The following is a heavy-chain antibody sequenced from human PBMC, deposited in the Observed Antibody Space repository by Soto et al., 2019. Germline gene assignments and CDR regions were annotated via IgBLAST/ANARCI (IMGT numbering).Heavy chain of an antibody. CDR2: IIPILGIA. V-gene: IGHV1-69*02. Sequence: ASVKVSCKASGGTFSSYTISWVRQAPGQGLEWMGRIIPILGIANYAQKFQGRVTITRDMSTSTAYMELSSLRSEDTAVYYCAAEGYYDSSGYLSYWGQGTLVTVSS. CDR3: AAEGYYDSSGYLSY. J-gene: IGHJ4*02. D-gene: IGHD3-22*01. CDR1: GGTFSSYT.